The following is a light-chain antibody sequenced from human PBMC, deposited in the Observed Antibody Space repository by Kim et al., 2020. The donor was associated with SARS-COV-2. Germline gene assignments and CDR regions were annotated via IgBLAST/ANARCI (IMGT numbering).Light chain of an antibody. CDR2: AAS. Sequence: SASEGDRVTITCRASQSINKYLNWYQQEPGKAPKLLIYAASTLQSGVPSRFSGSGSGTDFTLTISGLQPEDFVLYYCQQSYSTPYSFGQGTKLEI. V-gene: IGKV1-39*01. J-gene: IGKJ2*03. CDR1: QSINKY. CDR3: QQSYSTPYS.